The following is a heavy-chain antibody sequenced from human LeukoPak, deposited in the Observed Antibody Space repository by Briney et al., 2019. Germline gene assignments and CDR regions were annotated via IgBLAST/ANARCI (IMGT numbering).Heavy chain of an antibody. CDR1: GFTFSSYW. V-gene: IGHV3-23*01. J-gene: IGHJ4*02. Sequence: PGGSLRLSCAASGFTFSSYWMSWVRQAPGKGLEWVSAISGSGAGTYYADSVKGRFTISRDNSKNTLYLQMNSLRADDTAVYYCAKGSYSSGWANRYWGQGTLVTVSS. CDR3: AKGSYSSGWANRY. D-gene: IGHD6-19*01. CDR2: ISGSGAGT.